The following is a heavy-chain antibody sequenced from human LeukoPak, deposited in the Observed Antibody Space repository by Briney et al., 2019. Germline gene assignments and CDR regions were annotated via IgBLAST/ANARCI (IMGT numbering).Heavy chain of an antibody. CDR3: AKYDGGGIYYYYYDGMDV. CDR1: GFTFSSYA. D-gene: IGHD3-10*01. V-gene: IGHV3-23*01. Sequence: GGSLRLSCAASGFTFSSYAMSWVRQAPGKGLEWVSAISGSGGSTYYADSVKGRFTISRDNSKNTLYLQMNSLRAEDTAVYYCAKYDGGGIYYYYYDGMDVWGQGTTVTVSS. CDR2: ISGSGGST. J-gene: IGHJ6*02.